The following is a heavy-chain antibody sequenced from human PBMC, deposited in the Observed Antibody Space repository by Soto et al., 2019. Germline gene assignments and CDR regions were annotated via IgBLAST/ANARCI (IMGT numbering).Heavy chain of an antibody. CDR2: TSYTGNH. J-gene: IGHJ1*01. D-gene: IGHD1-20*01. CDR1: GGCVTSHH. V-gene: IGHV4-59*02. CDR3: ARDMHAGLTHYFEP. Sequence: ETLALTCFDSGGCVTSHHWCWIRQFPGQGLELIAYTSYTGNHNYNPSLQRRVTISLDTSKNQLSLNLNSMTAADTAVYYCARDMHAGLTHYFEPWGQGTLVTVSS.